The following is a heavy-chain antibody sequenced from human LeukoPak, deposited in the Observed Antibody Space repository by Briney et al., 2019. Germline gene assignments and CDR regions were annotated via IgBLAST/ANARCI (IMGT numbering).Heavy chain of an antibody. J-gene: IGHJ6*03. CDR3: ARTIRDYDFWSGYYEDYYYYMDV. V-gene: IGHV4-59*01. CDR1: GGSISSYY. Sequence: SETLSLTCTVSGGSISSYYWSWIRQPPGKGLEWIGYIYYSGSTNYNPSLKSRVTISVDTSKNQFSLKLSSVTAADTAVYYCARTIRDYDFWSGYYEDYYYYMDVWGKGTTVTVSS. D-gene: IGHD3-3*01. CDR2: IYYSGST.